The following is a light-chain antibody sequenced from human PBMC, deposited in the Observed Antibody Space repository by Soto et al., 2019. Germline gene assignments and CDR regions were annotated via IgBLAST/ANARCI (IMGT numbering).Light chain of an antibody. CDR1: SSDFGGYNY. CDR3: CSYAGSYTSYV. V-gene: IGLV2-11*01. CDR2: DVS. J-gene: IGLJ1*01. Sequence: QSALTQPRSVSGSPGQSVTISCTGSSSDFGGYNYVSWYQQHPGEAPKLMIYDVSERPSGVPDRFSGSRSGNTASLAISGLQAEDEADYYCCSYAGSYTSYVFGTGTKVTVL.